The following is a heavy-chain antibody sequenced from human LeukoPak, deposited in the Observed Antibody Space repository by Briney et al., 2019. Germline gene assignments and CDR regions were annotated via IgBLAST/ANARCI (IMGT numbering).Heavy chain of an antibody. CDR3: ARYRSGGSRGFDY. CDR1: GFAFSGYS. J-gene: IGHJ4*02. V-gene: IGHV3-48*01. Sequence: PGGSLRLSCAASGFAFSGYSLNWVRQAPGKGLEWVSYISGSSSTIYYADSVKDRFTISRDNAKNSLYLQMNSLRAEYTAVYYCARYRSGGSRGFDYWGQGTLVTVSS. CDR2: ISGSSSTI. D-gene: IGHD6-19*01.